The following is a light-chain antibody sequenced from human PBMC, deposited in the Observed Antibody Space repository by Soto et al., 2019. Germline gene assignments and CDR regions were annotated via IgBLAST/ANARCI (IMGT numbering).Light chain of an antibody. Sequence: QSVLTQPPSVSGAPGQRVTISCTGSSSDLGADYAVHWHQQLPGAAPRLLIYGNNNRPSGVPDRFSGSKSGTSASLAINGLQPEDEADYYCQSYDGDLMGYVFGTGTKLTVL. CDR2: GNN. CDR1: SSDLGADYA. CDR3: QSYDGDLMGYV. J-gene: IGLJ1*01. V-gene: IGLV1-40*01.